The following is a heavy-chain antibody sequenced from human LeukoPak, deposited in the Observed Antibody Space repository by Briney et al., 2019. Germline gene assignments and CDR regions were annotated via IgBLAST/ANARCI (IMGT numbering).Heavy chain of an antibody. D-gene: IGHD3-3*01. CDR3: ARAWFLEWLLFDY. CDR1: GGSISSYY. CDR2: IYYGGST. V-gene: IGHV4-59*01. Sequence: SETLSLTCTVSGGSISSYYWSWIRQPPGKGLEWIGYIYYGGSTNYNPSLKSRVTISVDTSKNQFSLKLSSVTAADTAVYYCARAWFLEWLLFDYWGQGTLVTVSS. J-gene: IGHJ4*02.